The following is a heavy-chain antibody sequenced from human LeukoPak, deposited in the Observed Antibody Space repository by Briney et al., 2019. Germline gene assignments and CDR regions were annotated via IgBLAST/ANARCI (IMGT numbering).Heavy chain of an antibody. V-gene: IGHV4-4*07. Sequence: PSETLSLTCTVSGGSISPYYWSWTRQPAGKGLEWIGRIYTSGATNYNPSLKSRVTISVDTSKNQFSLKLSSVTAADTAVYYCARDRTGYYDSSGYPLDAFDIWGQGTMVTVSS. CDR3: ARDRTGYYDSSGYPLDAFDI. D-gene: IGHD3-22*01. J-gene: IGHJ3*02. CDR2: IYTSGAT. CDR1: GGSISPYY.